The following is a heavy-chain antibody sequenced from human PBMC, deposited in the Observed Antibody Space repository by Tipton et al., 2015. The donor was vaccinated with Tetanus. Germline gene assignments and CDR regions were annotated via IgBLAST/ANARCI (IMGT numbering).Heavy chain of an antibody. D-gene: IGHD3-22*01. CDR2: IDPNSGGT. Sequence: LVQSGAEVKKPGASVKVSCKASGYTFTGYYIYWVRQAPGQGLEWMGWIDPNSGGTVYAQKFQGRVTMTRDTSISTAYMELRSLRSDDTAVYYCARDRGDYIYYGMDVWGPGTTVTVS. J-gene: IGHJ6*02. CDR3: ARDRGDYIYYGMDV. V-gene: IGHV1-2*02. CDR1: GYTFTGYY.